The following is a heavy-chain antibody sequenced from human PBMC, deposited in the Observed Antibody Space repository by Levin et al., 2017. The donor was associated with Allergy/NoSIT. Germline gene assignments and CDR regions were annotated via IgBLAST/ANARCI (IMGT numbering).Heavy chain of an antibody. CDR3: AVGGVVAAMMAPVDY. Sequence: GESLKISCAASGFTVSSNYMSWVRQAPGKGLEWVSVIYSGGSTYYADSVKGRFTISRDNSKNTLYLQMNSLRAEDTAVYYCAVGGVVAAMMAPVDYWGQGTLVTVSS. CDR1: GFTVSSNY. V-gene: IGHV3-66*01. CDR2: IYSGGST. J-gene: IGHJ4*02. D-gene: IGHD2-15*01.